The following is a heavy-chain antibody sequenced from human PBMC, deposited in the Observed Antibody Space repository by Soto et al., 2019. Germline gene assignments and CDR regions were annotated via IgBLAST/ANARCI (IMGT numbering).Heavy chain of an antibody. CDR2: IKQDGSEK. Sequence: PGGSLRLSCAASGFTFSSYWMSWVRQAPGKGLEWVANIKQDGSEKYYVDSVKGRFTISRDNAKNSLYLQMNSLRAEDTAVYYCAREPGGSTYGDYHFDYSGQGTLVTV. V-gene: IGHV3-7*01. CDR3: AREPGGSTYGDYHFDY. D-gene: IGHD4-17*01. CDR1: GFTFSSYW. J-gene: IGHJ4*02.